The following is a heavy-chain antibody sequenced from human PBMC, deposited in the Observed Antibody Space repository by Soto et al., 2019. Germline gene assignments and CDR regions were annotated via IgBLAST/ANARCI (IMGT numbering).Heavy chain of an antibody. D-gene: IGHD3-16*01. CDR1: GFIFATTA. Sequence: VQLLQSGGGLVQPGGSLRLSCEASGFIFATTAMGWVRQAPGKGLEWVSTISGSGVRTYYADSVKGRFTISRGNSKNSLFLQMNSLRADDTAVYFCAAVMGGDYDYVWGSLSFDHWGHGALVTVST. CDR3: AAVMGGDYDYVWGSLSFDH. CDR2: ISGSGVRT. J-gene: IGHJ4*01. V-gene: IGHV3-23*01.